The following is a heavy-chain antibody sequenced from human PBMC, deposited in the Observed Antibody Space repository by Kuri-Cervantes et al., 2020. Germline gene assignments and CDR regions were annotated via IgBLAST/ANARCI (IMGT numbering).Heavy chain of an antibody. V-gene: IGHV4-39*01. D-gene: IGHD6-13*01. CDR1: GGSIGSSDYY. CDR2: IYYSGST. CDR3: ARSIAAAAFDY. J-gene: IGHJ4*02. Sequence: SETLSLTCTVSGGSIGSSDYYWGWIRQPPGKGLEWIGNIYYSGSTYYNPSLKSRVTIFVDTSKNQFSLNLTSVTAAGTAVYYCARSIAAAAFDYWGPGNLVTVSS.